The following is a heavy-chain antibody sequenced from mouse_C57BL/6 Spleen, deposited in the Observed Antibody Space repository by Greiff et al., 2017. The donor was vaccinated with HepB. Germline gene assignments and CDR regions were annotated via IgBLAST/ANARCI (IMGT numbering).Heavy chain of an antibody. CDR1: GYTFTDYY. V-gene: IGHV1-77*01. Sequence: VQLQQSGAELVKPGASVKISCKASGYTFTDYYINWVKQRPGQGLEWIGKIGPGSGSTYSNEKFKGKATLTADKSSSTAYMQLSSLTSEDSAVYFCARYYGSSQPYWYFDVWGTGTTVTVSS. CDR2: IGPGSGST. CDR3: ARYYGSSQPYWYFDV. D-gene: IGHD1-1*01. J-gene: IGHJ1*03.